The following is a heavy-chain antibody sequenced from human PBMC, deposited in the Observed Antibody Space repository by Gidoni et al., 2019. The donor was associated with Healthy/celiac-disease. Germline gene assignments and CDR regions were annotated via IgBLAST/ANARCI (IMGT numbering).Heavy chain of an antibody. D-gene: IGHD5-12*01. V-gene: IGHV3-11*01. CDR3: ASGYSGPHGDY. J-gene: IGHJ4*01. Sequence: QVPLVESGGGLVKPGGSLRLSCAASGSTFRAYYMSWIRQAPGKGREWVSYISSSGSTIYYADSVKGRFTISTDNAKNSLYLQMNSLRAEDTAVYYCASGYSGPHGDYWGHGTLVTVSS. CDR1: GSTFRAYY. CDR2: ISSSGSTI.